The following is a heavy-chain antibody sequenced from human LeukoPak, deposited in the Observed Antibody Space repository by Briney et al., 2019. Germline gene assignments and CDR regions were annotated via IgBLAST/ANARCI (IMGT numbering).Heavy chain of an antibody. CDR3: AVDAYGDYDYFDY. J-gene: IGHJ4*02. CDR1: GGSISSGDYY. Sequence: SQTLSLTCTVSGGSISSGDYYWGWSPQPPGQGLEGIRYVDYSGRTYDNSSLKSRVTISADTSKNPFSLKLSSVTAADTAVYYCAVDAYGDYDYFDYWGQGTLVTVSS. V-gene: IGHV4-30-4*01. D-gene: IGHD4-17*01. CDR2: VDYSGRT.